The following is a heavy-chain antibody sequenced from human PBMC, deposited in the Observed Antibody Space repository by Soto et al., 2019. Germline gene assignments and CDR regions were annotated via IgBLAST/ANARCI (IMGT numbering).Heavy chain of an antibody. CDR1: GGTFSSYT. D-gene: IGHD1-26*01. V-gene: IGHV1-69*04. CDR3: ARDLMIGPGAPNFEY. J-gene: IGHJ4*02. CDR2: IIPILGIA. Sequence: SVKVSCKASGGTFSSYTISWVRQAPGQGLEWMGRIIPILGIANYAQKFQGRVTITADKSTSTAYMELSSLRSEDTAVYYCARDLMIGPGAPNFEYWGQGTLGTVSS.